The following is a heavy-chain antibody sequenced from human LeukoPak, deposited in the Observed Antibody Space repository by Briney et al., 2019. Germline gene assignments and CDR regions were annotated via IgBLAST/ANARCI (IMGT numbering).Heavy chain of an antibody. D-gene: IGHD2-8*01. CDR1: GFTFSSYW. J-gene: IGHJ6*03. CDR3: ARDLGLYCTNGVCYPQRYYYYYYMDV. V-gene: IGHV3-7*01. CDR2: IKQDGSEK. Sequence: PGGSLRLSCAASGFTFSSYWMSWVRQAPGKGLEWVANIKQDGSEKYYVDSVKGRFTISRDNAKNSLYLQMNSLRAEDTAVYYCARDLGLYCTNGVCYPQRYYYYYYMDVWGKGTTVTVSS.